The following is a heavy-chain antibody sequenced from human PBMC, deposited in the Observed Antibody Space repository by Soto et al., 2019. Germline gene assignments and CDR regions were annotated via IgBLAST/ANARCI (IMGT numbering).Heavy chain of an antibody. CDR2: IWYDGSNK. Sequence: QVQLVESGGGVVQPGRSLRLSCAASGFTFSSYGMHWVRQAPGKGLEWVAVIWYDGSNKYYADSVKGRFTISRDNSKNTLYLQMNSLRAEDTAVYYCARDPYYDFWSGYFAFDYWGQGTLVTVSS. J-gene: IGHJ4*02. CDR3: ARDPYYDFWSGYFAFDY. D-gene: IGHD3-3*01. CDR1: GFTFSSYG. V-gene: IGHV3-33*01.